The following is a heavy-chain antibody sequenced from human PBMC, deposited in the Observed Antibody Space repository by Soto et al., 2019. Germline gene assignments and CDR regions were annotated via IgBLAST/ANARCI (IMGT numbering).Heavy chain of an antibody. J-gene: IGHJ6*02. Sequence: GGSLRLSCAASGFTSSSHWMNWVRQAPGKGLEWVAKIKQDGSEKYYVNSVKGRFTISRDNAKNSLYLQMNSLMTEATDVYYWGRWSCSGGRGPYYYSMDVWGQGTTVTVSS. V-gene: IGHV3-7*01. D-gene: IGHD2-15*01. CDR3: GRWSCSGGRGPYYYSMDV. CDR2: IKQDGSEK. CDR1: GFTSSSHW.